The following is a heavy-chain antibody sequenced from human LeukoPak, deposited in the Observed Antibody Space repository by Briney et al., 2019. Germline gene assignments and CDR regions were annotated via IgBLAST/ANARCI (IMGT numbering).Heavy chain of an antibody. Sequence: PGGSLRLSCAASGFTFSDHYMDWVRQAPGKGLEWVGRTRNKANSYTTEYAASVKGRFTISRDDSKNSLYLQMNSLKTEDTAVYYCARDVHYNDSSGYYWDYWGQGTLVTVSS. CDR2: TRNKANSYTT. D-gene: IGHD3-22*01. CDR1: GFTFSDHY. V-gene: IGHV3-72*01. J-gene: IGHJ4*02. CDR3: ARDVHYNDSSGYYWDY.